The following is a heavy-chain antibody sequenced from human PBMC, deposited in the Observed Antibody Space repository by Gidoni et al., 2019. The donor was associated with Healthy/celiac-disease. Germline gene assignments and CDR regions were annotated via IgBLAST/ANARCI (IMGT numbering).Heavy chain of an antibody. J-gene: IGHJ4*02. Sequence: QLQLQESGPGLVKPSETLSLTCTVSGGSISSSSYYWGWIRQPPGKGLEWIGRIYYSGSTYYNPSLKSRVTISVDTSKNQFSLKLSSVTAADTAVYYCARHAVGIADPGGYYFDYWGQGTLVTVSS. CDR2: IYYSGST. D-gene: IGHD6-13*01. CDR3: ARHAVGIADPGGYYFDY. V-gene: IGHV4-39*01. CDR1: GGSISSSSYY.